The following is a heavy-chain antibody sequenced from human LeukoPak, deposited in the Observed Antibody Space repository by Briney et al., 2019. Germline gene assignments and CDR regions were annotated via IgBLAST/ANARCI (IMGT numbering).Heavy chain of an antibody. CDR2: INYNGNT. CDR1: GDSINFGNSISSYY. D-gene: IGHD6-13*01. V-gene: IGHV4-61*01. J-gene: IGHJ5*02. CDR3: ARALEEGIAAAGTPSWFDP. Sequence: SETLSLTCTVSGDSINFGNSISSYYWIWIRQPPGKGLEFIGYINYNGNTNYNPSLKSRLTISVDTSKNQFSLKLTSVTAADTAVYYCARALEEGIAAAGTPSWFDPWGQGTLVTVSS.